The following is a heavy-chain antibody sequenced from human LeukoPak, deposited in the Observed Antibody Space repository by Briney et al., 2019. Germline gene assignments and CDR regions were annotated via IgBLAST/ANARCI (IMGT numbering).Heavy chain of an antibody. CDR1: GGSFSGYY. D-gene: IGHD3-16*02. CDR2: INHSGST. Sequence: PSETLSLTCAVYGGSFSGYYWSWIRQPPGKGLEWIGEINHSGSTNYNPSLKSRVTISVDTSKNQFSLKLSSVTAADTAVYYCARGQNDYVWGSYRPPHYFDYWGQGTLVTVSS. J-gene: IGHJ4*02. CDR3: ARGQNDYVWGSYRPPHYFDY. V-gene: IGHV4-34*01.